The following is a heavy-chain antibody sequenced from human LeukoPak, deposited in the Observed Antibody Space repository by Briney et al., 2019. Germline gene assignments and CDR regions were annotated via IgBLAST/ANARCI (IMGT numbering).Heavy chain of an antibody. Sequence: SETLSLTCTVSGYSISSGYYWGWIRQPPGKGLEWIGSIYHSGSTYYNPSLKSRVTISVDTSKNQFSLKLSSVTAADTAVYYCARERGERITMIVVVDGAFDIWGQGTMVTVSS. CDR2: IYHSGST. J-gene: IGHJ3*02. CDR1: GYSISSGYY. CDR3: ARERGERITMIVVVDGAFDI. V-gene: IGHV4-38-2*02. D-gene: IGHD3-22*01.